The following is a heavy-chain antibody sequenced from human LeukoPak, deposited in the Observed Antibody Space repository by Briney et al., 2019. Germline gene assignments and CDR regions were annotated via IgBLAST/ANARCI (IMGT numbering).Heavy chain of an antibody. CDR1: GYTFTGYY. CDR2: INPNSGGT. CDR3: ARDHSYYDSGSYSNVDY. J-gene: IGHJ4*02. Sequence: GASVKVSCKASGYTFTGYYIHWVRQAPGQGLEWMGWINPNSGGTNYAQKFQGRVTMTRDTSSSTAYMELSRLRSDDTAVYYCARDHSYYDSGSYSNVDYWGQGTLVTVSS. V-gene: IGHV1-2*02. D-gene: IGHD3-10*01.